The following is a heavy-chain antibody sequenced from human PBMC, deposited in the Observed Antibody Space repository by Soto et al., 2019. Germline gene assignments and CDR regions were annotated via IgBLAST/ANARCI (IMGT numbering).Heavy chain of an antibody. CDR1: GFTFNFFA. D-gene: IGHD2-15*01. Sequence: QVQLVESGGGVVQPGRSLRLSCAASGFTFNFFAMHWVRQAPGKGLEWVAAVSKDGSNTYYADSVKGRFTISRDNPKNTLYLQMNSLRLEDTGVYYCARYMWWEQGVDAFHIWGQGRIVTVSP. V-gene: IGHV3-30-3*01. J-gene: IGHJ3*02. CDR3: ARYMWWEQGVDAFHI. CDR2: VSKDGSNT.